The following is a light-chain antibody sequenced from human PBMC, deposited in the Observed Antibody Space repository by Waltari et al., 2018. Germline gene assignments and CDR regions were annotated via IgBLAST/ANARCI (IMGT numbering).Light chain of an antibody. V-gene: IGKV4-1*01. J-gene: IGKJ4*01. CDR1: QSVLYSSNNKNY. Sequence: DIVMTQSPDFLAVSLGERATINCKSSQSVLYSSNNKNYLSWYQQKPGQPPKLLIYWASTRESGVPDRFSGSGSGTDFTLTISSLQAEDVAVYYCQQSYSIPLTFGGGTKVEIK. CDR2: WAS. CDR3: QQSYSIPLT.